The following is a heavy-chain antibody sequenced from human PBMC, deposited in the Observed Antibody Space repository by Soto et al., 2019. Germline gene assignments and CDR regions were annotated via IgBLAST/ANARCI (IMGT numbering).Heavy chain of an antibody. J-gene: IGHJ4*02. Sequence: QVQLVESGGGVVQPGRSLRLSCAASGFTFSSYGMHWVRQAPGKGLEWVTGISYDGKVAYYADSVKGRFTISRDNSKNTLYLQMNSLRTEDTAMYYCAKEGPITNWYLDYWGQGTLVTVSS. V-gene: IGHV3-30*18. CDR1: GFTFSSYG. CDR2: ISYDGKVA. D-gene: IGHD1-1*01. CDR3: AKEGPITNWYLDY.